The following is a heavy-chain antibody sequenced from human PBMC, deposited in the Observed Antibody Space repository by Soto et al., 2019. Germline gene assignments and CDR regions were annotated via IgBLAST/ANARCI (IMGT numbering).Heavy chain of an antibody. J-gene: IGHJ4*03. V-gene: IGHV3-30*03. CDR1: GFTFSSYG. CDR3: ATNPKGGKVAVN. Sequence: QVQLVESGGGVVQPGRSLRLSCAASGFTFSSYGMHWVRQAPGKGLEWVAVISYDGSNKYYADSVKGRFTISRDNSKNTLYLQMNSVRAEDTAVYYCATNPKGGKVAVNWGQGTPVTVSS. D-gene: IGHD4-17*01. CDR2: ISYDGSNK.